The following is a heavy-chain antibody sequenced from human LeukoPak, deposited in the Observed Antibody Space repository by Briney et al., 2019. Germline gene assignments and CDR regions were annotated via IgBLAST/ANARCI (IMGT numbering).Heavy chain of an antibody. Sequence: ASVKVSCKASGYTFTSYYMHWVRQAPGQRLELMGWINAGNGNTKYSQKFQGRVTITRDTSASTAYMELSSLRSEDTAVYYCARARGQWLVRGFDYWGQGTLVTVSS. D-gene: IGHD6-19*01. CDR3: ARARGQWLVRGFDY. CDR2: INAGNGNT. J-gene: IGHJ4*02. V-gene: IGHV1-3*01. CDR1: GYTFTSYY.